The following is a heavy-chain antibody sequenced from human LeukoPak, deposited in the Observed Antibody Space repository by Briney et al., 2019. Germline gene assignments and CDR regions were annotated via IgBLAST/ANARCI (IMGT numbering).Heavy chain of an antibody. CDR1: GGSIGTYY. D-gene: IGHD3-16*02. J-gene: IGHJ6*03. CDR3: ARHIGGGIEDMDV. V-gene: IGHV4-59*08. CDR2: IYVTGST. Sequence: SETLSLTCTVSGGSIGTYYWSWIRQSPGKGLEWIGYIYVTGSTRYNPYLQSRVTISVDTSRNQFFLKMSSVAAADTAVYYCARHIGGGIEDMDVWGKGTKVTVSS.